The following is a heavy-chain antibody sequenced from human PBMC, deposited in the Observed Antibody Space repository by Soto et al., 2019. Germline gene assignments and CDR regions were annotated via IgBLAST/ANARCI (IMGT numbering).Heavy chain of an antibody. D-gene: IGHD3-16*02. J-gene: IGHJ3*02. CDR2: INPNSGGT. CDR1: GYTFTGYY. Sequence: ASVKVSCKASGYTFTGYYMHWVRQAPGQELEWMGWINPNSGGTNYAQKFQGWVTMTRDTSISTAYMELSRLRSDDTAVYYCARAFHDYIWGSYPHDAFDIWGQGTMVTVSS. CDR3: ARAFHDYIWGSYPHDAFDI. V-gene: IGHV1-2*04.